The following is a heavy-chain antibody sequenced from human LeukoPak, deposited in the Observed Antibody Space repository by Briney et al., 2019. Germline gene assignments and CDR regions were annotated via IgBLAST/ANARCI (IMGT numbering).Heavy chain of an antibody. CDR2: ISGRGSST. CDR3: AKDAQWLALYAFDI. Sequence: GGSLRLSCAASGLTFSNFAMTWVRQAPGKGLEWVSAISGRGSSTYYADSVKGRFTISRDNSKKKLFLQMDSLGAEDTAVYYCAKDAQWLALYAFDIWGQGTMVTVSS. CDR1: GLTFSNFA. D-gene: IGHD6-19*01. J-gene: IGHJ3*02. V-gene: IGHV3-23*01.